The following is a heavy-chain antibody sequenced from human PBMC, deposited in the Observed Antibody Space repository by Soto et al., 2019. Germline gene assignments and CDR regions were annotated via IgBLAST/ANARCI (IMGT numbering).Heavy chain of an antibody. Sequence: SETLFLTCTVSGGSISSYYWSWIRQPPGKGLEWIGYIYYSGSTNYNPSLKSRVTISVDTSKNQFSLKLSSVTAADTAVYYCARDIAAAGYFDYWGQGTLVTVSS. D-gene: IGHD6-13*01. CDR3: ARDIAAAGYFDY. V-gene: IGHV4-59*01. CDR1: GGSISSYY. CDR2: IYYSGST. J-gene: IGHJ4*02.